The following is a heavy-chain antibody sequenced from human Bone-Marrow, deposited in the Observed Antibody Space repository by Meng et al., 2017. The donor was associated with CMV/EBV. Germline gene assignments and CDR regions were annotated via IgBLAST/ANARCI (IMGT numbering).Heavy chain of an antibody. CDR1: GFSFSGDG. J-gene: IGHJ4*02. Sequence: SGFSFSGDGRHWVRQAPGKGLEWVAFIGHDGSNKFYVDSVRGRVTISRDNSKNTLYMLMNSLRAEDTAVYYCARGSFQGRHFPFDYWGQGTLVTVSS. V-gene: IGHV3-33*01. CDR2: IGHDGSNK. CDR3: ARGSFQGRHFPFDY.